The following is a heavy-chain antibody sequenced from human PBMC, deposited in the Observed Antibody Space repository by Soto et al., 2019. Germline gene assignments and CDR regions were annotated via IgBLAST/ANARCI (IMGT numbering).Heavy chain of an antibody. J-gene: IGHJ3*02. D-gene: IGHD1-26*01. CDR3: ARDGVEATTNDAFDI. CDR1: GGSVSSGSYY. V-gene: IGHV4-61*01. CDR2: IYYSGST. Sequence: LSLTCTVSGGSVSSGSYYWSWIRQPPGKGLEWIGYIYYSGSTNYNPSLKSRVTISVDTSKNQFSLKLSSVTAADTAVYYCARDGVEATTNDAFDIWGQGTMVTVSS.